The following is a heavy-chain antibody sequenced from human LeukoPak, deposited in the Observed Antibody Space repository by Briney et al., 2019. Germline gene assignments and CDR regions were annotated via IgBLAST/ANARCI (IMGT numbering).Heavy chain of an antibody. D-gene: IGHD4-17*01. J-gene: IGHJ4*02. CDR1: GYTFTSYY. CDR3: ARDRPTTVTTLFDY. CDR2: INPNSGGT. V-gene: IGHV1-2*02. Sequence: ASVKVSCKASGYTFTSYYMHWVRQAPGQGLEWMGWINPNSGGTNYAQKFQGRVTMTRDTSISTAYMELSRLRSDDTAVYYCARDRPTTVTTLFDYWGQGTLVTVSS.